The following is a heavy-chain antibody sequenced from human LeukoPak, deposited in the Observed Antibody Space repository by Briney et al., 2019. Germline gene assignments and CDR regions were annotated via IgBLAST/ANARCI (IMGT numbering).Heavy chain of an antibody. CDR2: MNPNSGNT. D-gene: IGHD3-3*01. J-gene: IGHJ6*02. CDR1: GHTFTSYD. CDR3: ARAGVERFLECLSTYYYGMDV. V-gene: IGHV1-8*01. Sequence: ASVNVYSKASGHTFTSYDINWVRQATGQGLEWRGWMNPNSGNTGYAQQFQGRVTMPRNTSISTAHMELSSLRSEDTAVYYCARAGVERFLECLSTYYYGMDVWGQGTTGTVSS.